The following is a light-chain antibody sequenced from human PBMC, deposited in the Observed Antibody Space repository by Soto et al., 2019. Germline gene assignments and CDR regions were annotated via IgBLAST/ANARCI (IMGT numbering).Light chain of an antibody. V-gene: IGLV2-18*02. J-gene: IGLJ2*01. CDR1: SSDVGSYSR. Sequence: QSALTQPPSVSGSPGQSVTISCTGTSSDVGSYSRVSWYQQPPGTAPTLMIYEVSNRPSGVPDRVSGSKSGNTASLTISGLQADDESDYYCSSYTTNTTLFGGGTKLTVL. CDR3: SSYTTNTTL. CDR2: EVS.